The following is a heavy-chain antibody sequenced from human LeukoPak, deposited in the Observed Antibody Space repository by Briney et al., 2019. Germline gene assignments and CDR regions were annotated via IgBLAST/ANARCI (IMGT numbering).Heavy chain of an antibody. J-gene: IGHJ4*02. Sequence: GGSLRLSCAASGFTFSDYFMSWIRQAPGKGLEWISYISSSTYTNYADSVKGRFTISRDNAKNSMYLQMNSLRAEDTAVYYCARISGSYVFDYWGQGTLVTVSS. D-gene: IGHD1-26*01. CDR1: GFTFSDYF. V-gene: IGHV3-11*03. CDR2: ISSSTYT. CDR3: ARISGSYVFDY.